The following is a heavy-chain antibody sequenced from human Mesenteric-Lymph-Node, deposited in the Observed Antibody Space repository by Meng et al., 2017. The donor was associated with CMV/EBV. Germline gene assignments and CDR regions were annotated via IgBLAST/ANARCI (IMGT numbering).Heavy chain of an antibody. J-gene: IGHJ4*02. CDR2: INPKNGDT. Sequence: ASVKVSCKASGYTFTGYHIHWVRQAPGQGLEWLGWINPKNGDTRFAQTFKGRVSMTRDTSISTAYMDLSSLRSDDTAVYYCTTDSGSYYGEDYWGQGTLVTVSS. CDR3: TTDSGSYYGEDY. V-gene: IGHV1-2*02. D-gene: IGHD1-26*01. CDR1: GYTFTGYH.